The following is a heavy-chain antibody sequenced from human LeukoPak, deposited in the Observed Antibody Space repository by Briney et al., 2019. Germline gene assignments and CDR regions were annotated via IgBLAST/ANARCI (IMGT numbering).Heavy chain of an antibody. CDR2: ISSGGSYI. CDR1: GFTFSSYR. V-gene: IGHV3-21*01. Sequence: GGSLRLSCAASGFTFSSYRMNWVRQAPGKGLEWVSPISSGGSYIYYADSVKGRFTISRDNAKNSLYLQMNSLRAEDTAVYYCARARRQGDAFDIWGQGTMVTVSS. CDR3: ARARRQGDAFDI. J-gene: IGHJ3*02.